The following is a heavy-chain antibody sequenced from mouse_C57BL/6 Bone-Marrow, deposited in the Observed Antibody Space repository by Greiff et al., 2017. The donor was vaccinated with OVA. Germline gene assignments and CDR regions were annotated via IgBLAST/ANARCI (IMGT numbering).Heavy chain of an antibody. Sequence: QVQLKESGAELVKPGASVKISCKASGYAFSSYWMNWVKQRPGKGLEWIGQIYPGDGDTNYNGKFKGKATLTADKSSSTAYMQLSSLTSEDSAVYFCARYDDGYYLFDYWGQGTTLTVSS. CDR3: ARYDDGYYLFDY. J-gene: IGHJ2*01. V-gene: IGHV1-80*01. CDR2: IYPGDGDT. D-gene: IGHD2-3*01. CDR1: GYAFSSYW.